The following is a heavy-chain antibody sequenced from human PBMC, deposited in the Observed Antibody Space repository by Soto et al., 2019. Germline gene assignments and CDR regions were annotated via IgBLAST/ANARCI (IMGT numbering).Heavy chain of an antibody. CDR3: ALGRIVVVPAATNFDY. D-gene: IGHD2-2*01. Sequence: QVQLVQSGAEVKKPGSSVKVSCKASGGTFSSYTISWVRQAPGQGLEWMGRIIPILGIANYAQKFQGRVTITADKSTSTAYMELSSLRSEDTAVYYCALGRIVVVPAATNFDYWGQGTLVTVSS. CDR2: IIPILGIA. CDR1: GGTFSSYT. J-gene: IGHJ4*02. V-gene: IGHV1-69*02.